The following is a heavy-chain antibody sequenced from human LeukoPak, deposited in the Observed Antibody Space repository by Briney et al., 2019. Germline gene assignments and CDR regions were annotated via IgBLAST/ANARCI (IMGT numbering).Heavy chain of an antibody. D-gene: IGHD6-19*01. CDR1: GFTFSSYS. J-gene: IGHJ4*02. V-gene: IGHV3-21*03. CDR2: ISSSSSYI. Sequence: GGSLRLSCAASGFTFSSYSMNWVRQAPGKGLEWVSSISSSSSYIYYADSVKGRFTISRDNAKNSLYLQMNSLRAEDTAVYYCARDRIAVAGTLDYWGQGTLVTVSS. CDR3: ARDRIAVAGTLDY.